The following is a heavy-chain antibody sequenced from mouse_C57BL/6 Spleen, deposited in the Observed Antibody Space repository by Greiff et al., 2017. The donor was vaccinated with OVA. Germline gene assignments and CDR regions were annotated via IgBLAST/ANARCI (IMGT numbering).Heavy chain of an antibody. D-gene: IGHD1-1*01. CDR1: GYTFTSYW. Sequence: QVQLQQPGAELVRPGTSVKLSCKASGYTFTSYWMHWVKQRPGQGLEWIGVIDPSDSYTNYNQKFKGKATLTVDTSSSTAYLQLSSLASRDSAGYYYARGGYGSSALYDAMDYWGQGTSVTVSS. V-gene: IGHV1-59*01. CDR3: ARGGYGSSALYDAMDY. CDR2: IDPSDSYT. J-gene: IGHJ4*01.